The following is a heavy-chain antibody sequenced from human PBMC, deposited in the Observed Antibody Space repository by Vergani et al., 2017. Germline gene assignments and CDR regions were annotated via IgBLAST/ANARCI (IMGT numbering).Heavy chain of an antibody. Sequence: QVQLVQFGAEVGKPGASVKISCKAFGYTFTASYIHWVRQAPEQGLEWVGVISPDGFSTFYAQKFQGRVTITRDTSTSTVYVEVTSLRSDDTAVYYCAREPPLTGFFDYWGQGTLVTVSS. CDR3: AREPPLTGFFDY. V-gene: IGHV1-46*03. CDR2: ISPDGFST. CDR1: GYTFTASY. J-gene: IGHJ4*02. D-gene: IGHD3-9*01.